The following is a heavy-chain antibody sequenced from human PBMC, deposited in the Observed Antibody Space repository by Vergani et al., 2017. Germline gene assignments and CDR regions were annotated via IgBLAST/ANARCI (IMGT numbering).Heavy chain of an antibody. CDR2: IYYSGNT. D-gene: IGHD1-26*01. CDR1: GGSISSSNYY. Sequence: QLQLQESGPGLVTPSETLSLPCTVSGGSISSSNYYWGWLRQPPGKGLDWIGNIYYSGNTYYNPSLESRVTIAVDTSKNQFSLKLRSVTAADTAGYYCARDPKGATHDYWGQGTLVTVSS. CDR3: ARDPKGATHDY. J-gene: IGHJ4*02. V-gene: IGHV4-39*07.